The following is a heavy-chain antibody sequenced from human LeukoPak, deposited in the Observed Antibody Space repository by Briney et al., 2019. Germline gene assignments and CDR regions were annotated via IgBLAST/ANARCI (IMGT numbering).Heavy chain of an antibody. Sequence: SETLSLTCTVSGGSISSSSYYWGWLRQPPGKGLEWIGSIYYSGSTYYNPSLKSRVTISVDTSKNQFSLKLSSVTAADTAVYYCARHVTGLRYFDWLLYFDYWGQGTLVTVSS. D-gene: IGHD3-9*01. CDR1: GGSISSSSYY. J-gene: IGHJ4*02. CDR3: ARHVTGLRYFDWLLYFDY. CDR2: IYYSGST. V-gene: IGHV4-39*01.